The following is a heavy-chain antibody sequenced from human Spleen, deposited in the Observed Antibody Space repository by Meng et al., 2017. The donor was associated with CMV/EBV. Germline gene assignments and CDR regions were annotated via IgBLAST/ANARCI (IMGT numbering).Heavy chain of an antibody. D-gene: IGHD6-13*01. CDR2: ISYDGSNK. V-gene: IGHV3-30*04. Sequence: SLKISCAASGFTFSSYAMHWVRQAPGKGLEWVAVISYDGSNKYYADSVKGRFTISRDNSKNTLYLQMNSLRAEDTAVYYCARDLGGQPASHLDYWGQGTLVTVSS. J-gene: IGHJ4*02. CDR3: ARDLGGQPASHLDY. CDR1: GFTFSSYA.